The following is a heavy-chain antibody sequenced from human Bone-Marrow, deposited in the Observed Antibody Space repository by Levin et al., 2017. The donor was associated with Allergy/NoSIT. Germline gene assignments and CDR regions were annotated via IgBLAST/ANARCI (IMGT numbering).Heavy chain of an antibody. CDR3: AIETKGWRLDLYFDL. V-gene: IGHV1-24*01. CDR1: GHTLTESS. CDR2: FDPKEGET. D-gene: IGHD2-15*01. Sequence: ASVKVSCKVSGHTLTESSIHWVRQAPGKGLEWMGGFDPKEGETIYAQKFQGRVTMTADTSTDTAYMELSSLTSEDTAVFLCAIETKGWRLDLYFDLWGRCSLVPVSS. J-gene: IGHJ2*01.